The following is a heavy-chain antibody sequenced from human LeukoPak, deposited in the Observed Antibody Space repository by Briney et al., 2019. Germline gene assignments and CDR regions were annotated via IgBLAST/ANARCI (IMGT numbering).Heavy chain of an antibody. CDR3: ARGTYSSGWYVGGAFDI. J-gene: IGHJ3*02. V-gene: IGHV3-7*05. CDR2: INQDGSET. CDR1: GFTFSSYW. Sequence: PGGSLRLSCAASGFTFSSYWMSWVRQAPGKGLEWVANINQDGSETYYVDSVKGRFTISRDNAKNSLYLQMNSLRAEDTAVYYCARGTYSSGWYVGGAFDIWGQGTMVTVSS. D-gene: IGHD6-19*01.